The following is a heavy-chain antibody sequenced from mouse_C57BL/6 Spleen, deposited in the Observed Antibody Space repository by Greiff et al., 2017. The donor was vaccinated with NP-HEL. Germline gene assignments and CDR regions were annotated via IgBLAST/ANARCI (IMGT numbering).Heavy chain of an antibody. CDR2: IDPSDSYT. CDR3: ARRRSNYFDY. V-gene: IGHV1-69*01. Sequence: QVQLQQPGAELVMPGASVKLSCKASGYTFTSYWMHWVKQRPGQGLEWIGEIDPSDSYTNYNHKFKGKATLTVDKSSSTAYMQLSSLTSEDSAVYYCARRRSNYFDYWGQGTTLTVSS. J-gene: IGHJ2*01. CDR1: GYTFTSYW.